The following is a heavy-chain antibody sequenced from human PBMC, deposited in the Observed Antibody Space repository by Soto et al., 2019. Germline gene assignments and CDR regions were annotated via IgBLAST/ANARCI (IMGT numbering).Heavy chain of an antibody. CDR2: MNPNSGNT. CDR1: GYTFTSYD. V-gene: IGHV1-8*01. D-gene: IGHD3-3*01. CDR3: ARVRRASYYDFWSGDYYYGMDV. Sequence: GASVKVSCKASGYTFTSYDINWVGQATGQGLEWMGWMNPNSGNTGYAQKFQGRVTMTRNTSISTAYMELSSLRSEDTAVYYCARVRRASYYDFWSGDYYYGMDVWGQGTTVTVSS. J-gene: IGHJ6*02.